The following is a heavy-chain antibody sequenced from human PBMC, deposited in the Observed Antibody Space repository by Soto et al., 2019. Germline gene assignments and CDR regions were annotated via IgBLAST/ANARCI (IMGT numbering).Heavy chain of an antibody. V-gene: IGHV3-23*01. Sequence: GGSLRLSCEASGFNFGSYAMSWVRQSPGKGLEWVSGISGSSSGTYYTDSVKGRFTISRDNSKNTVYLQMNSLRGEDTAVYYCAKDRSENFWVYYYAMDVWGQGTAVTVSS. CDR1: GFNFGSYA. CDR2: ISGSSSGT. CDR3: AKDRSENFWVYYYAMDV. D-gene: IGHD6-19*01. J-gene: IGHJ6*02.